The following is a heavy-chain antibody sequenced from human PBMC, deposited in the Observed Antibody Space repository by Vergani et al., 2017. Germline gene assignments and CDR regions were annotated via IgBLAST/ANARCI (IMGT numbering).Heavy chain of an antibody. Sequence: QVQLVESEGGVVQPGRSLTLSCVASGFTFSSHGMHWFHQAPGKGLEWVAVIWYDGSNKYYGDSVKGRFTISRDNSKNTLYLQMNSLRVEDTAVYYCARWGNEKRLDSWGQGTLVTVSS. D-gene: IGHD1-1*01. CDR2: IWYDGSNK. V-gene: IGHV3-33*01. CDR1: GFTFSSHG. J-gene: IGHJ5*01. CDR3: ARWGNEKRLDS.